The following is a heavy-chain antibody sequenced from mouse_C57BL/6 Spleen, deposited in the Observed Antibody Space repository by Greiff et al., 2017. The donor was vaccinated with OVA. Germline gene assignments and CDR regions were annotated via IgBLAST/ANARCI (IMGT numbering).Heavy chain of an antibody. V-gene: IGHV5-17*01. CDR1: GFTFSDYG. J-gene: IGHJ2*01. CDR2: ISSGSSTI. Sequence: DVHLVESGGGLVKPGGSLKLSCAASGFTFSDYGMHWVRQAPEKGLEWVAYISSGSSTIYYADTVKGRFTISRDNAKNTLFLQMTSLRSEDTAMYYCARDSGSSLDYWGQGTTLTVSS. D-gene: IGHD1-1*01. CDR3: ARDSGSSLDY.